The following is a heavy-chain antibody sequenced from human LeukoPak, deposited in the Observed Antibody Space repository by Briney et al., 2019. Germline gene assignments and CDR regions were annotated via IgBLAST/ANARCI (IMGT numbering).Heavy chain of an antibody. D-gene: IGHD4-17*01. Sequence: PSETLSLTCAVSGYSISRGSYWGWIRQPPGQGLEWIGSIYRSGSTYYNPSLKTRVTISVDTSKNQFSLKLSSVTAADTAVYYCARAPYDYGDYDYWGQGTLVTVSS. J-gene: IGHJ4*02. V-gene: IGHV4-38-2*01. CDR2: IYRSGST. CDR3: ARAPYDYGDYDY. CDR1: GYSISRGSY.